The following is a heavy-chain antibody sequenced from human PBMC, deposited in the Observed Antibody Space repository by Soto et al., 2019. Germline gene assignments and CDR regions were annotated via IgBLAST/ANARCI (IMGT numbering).Heavy chain of an antibody. CDR3: AREDMSGTYYFDY. CDR2: MYYSGIT. CDR1: GAPARSGTHL. D-gene: IGHD2-15*01. J-gene: IGHJ4*02. V-gene: IGHV4-61*01. Sequence: TSETLSLPCTVSGAPARSGTHLWTWIGQPPGKGLEWIGYMYYSGITNSNPALKSRVTLSVDRSRNQFSLSLNSVTAADTSVYYRAREDMSGTYYFDYWAQGIQVT.